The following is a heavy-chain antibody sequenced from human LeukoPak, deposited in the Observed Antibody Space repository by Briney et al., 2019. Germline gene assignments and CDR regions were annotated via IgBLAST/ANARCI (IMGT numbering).Heavy chain of an antibody. Sequence: QTGGSLRLSCAASGFPFSRYWLSWVRQAPGKGLEWVANIKQDGSEKYYVDSVKGRFTISRDNAKNSLYLQMNSLRVEDTAVYYCARGWELYPWGQGTLVTVSS. D-gene: IGHD1-26*01. CDR1: GFPFSRYW. CDR3: ARGWELYP. J-gene: IGHJ5*02. CDR2: IKQDGSEK. V-gene: IGHV3-7*05.